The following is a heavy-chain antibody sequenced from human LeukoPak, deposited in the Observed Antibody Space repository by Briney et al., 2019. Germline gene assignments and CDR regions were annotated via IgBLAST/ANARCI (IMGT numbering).Heavy chain of an antibody. CDR1: GFTFGDYA. CDR3: TRVGSWYGYYFDY. J-gene: IGHJ4*02. CDR2: IRSKAYGGTT. D-gene: IGHD6-13*01. V-gene: IGHV3-49*04. Sequence: GGSLRLSCTASGFTFGDYAMSWVRQAPGKGLEWVGFIRSKAYGGTTEYAASVKGRFTISRDDSKSIAYLQMNSLKTEDTAVYYCTRVGSWYGYYFDYWGQGTLVTVSS.